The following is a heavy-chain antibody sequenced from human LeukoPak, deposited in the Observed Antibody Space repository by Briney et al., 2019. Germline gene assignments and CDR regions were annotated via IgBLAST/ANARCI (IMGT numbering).Heavy chain of an antibody. CDR3: ARTRSGTWFDP. CDR1: GGSISSGSYY. J-gene: IGHJ5*02. Sequence: PSETLSLTCTVSGGSISSGSYYWSWIRQPAGKGLEWIGRIYTSGSTNYNPSLKSRVTMSVDTSKNQFSLKLSSVTAADTAVYYCARTRSGTWFDPWGQGTLVTVSS. CDR2: IYTSGST. D-gene: IGHD6-25*01. V-gene: IGHV4-61*02.